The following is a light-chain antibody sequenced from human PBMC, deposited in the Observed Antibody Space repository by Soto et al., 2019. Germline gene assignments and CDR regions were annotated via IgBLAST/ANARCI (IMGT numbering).Light chain of an antibody. CDR2: LSY. CDR1: PSLLHTNASTY. Sequence: ETVMTKLPLSLSVTHGAPAPLSCRSSPSLLHTNASTYLDWYRQKPGQSPQLLIYLSYYRASGVQDRFSGRGSGTEFTLRISRVEAEDVGVYYCMQPLHLPVTFGQGTRLEIK. J-gene: IGKJ5*01. CDR3: MQPLHLPVT. V-gene: IGKV2-28*01.